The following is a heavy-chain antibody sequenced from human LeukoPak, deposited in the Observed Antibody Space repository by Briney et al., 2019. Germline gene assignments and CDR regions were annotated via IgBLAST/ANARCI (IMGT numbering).Heavy chain of an antibody. CDR1: GFTFCSCA. CDR2: ISGSGDST. CDR3: AKYRSGWSVLFDY. D-gene: IGHD6-19*01. J-gene: IGHJ4*02. V-gene: IGHV3-23*01. Sequence: GGSLRLSCAASGFTFCSCAMGWVRLAPGKALEWVSAISGSGDSTYYADSVKGRFTISRDNSNKTLYLQMNSLRAEDTALYYCAKYRSGWSVLFDYWGQGTLVTVSS.